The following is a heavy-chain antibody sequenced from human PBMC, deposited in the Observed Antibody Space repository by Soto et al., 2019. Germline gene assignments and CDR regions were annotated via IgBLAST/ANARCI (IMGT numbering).Heavy chain of an antibody. V-gene: IGHV1-69*13. D-gene: IGHD3-9*01. CDR1: GGTFSSYS. J-gene: IGHJ6*02. Sequence: SVKVSCKASGGTFSSYSISWGRQAPGQGLECMGWIIPIFGTANYAQKFQGRVTITADESTSTAYMELSSLRSEDTAVYYCARGDYDILTGHRATTNYYYYGMDVWGQGTTVTVSS. CDR2: IIPIFGTA. CDR3: ARGDYDILTGHRATTNYYYYGMDV.